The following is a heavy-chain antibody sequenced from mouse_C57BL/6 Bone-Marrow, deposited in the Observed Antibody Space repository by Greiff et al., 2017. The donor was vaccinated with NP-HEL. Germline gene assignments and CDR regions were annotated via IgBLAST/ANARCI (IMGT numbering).Heavy chain of an antibody. CDR3: ARVGGNY. Sequence: EVQLVESGPGLVKPSQSLSLTCSVTGYSITSGYYWNWIRQFPGNKLEWMGYISYDGSNNYNPSLKNRISITRDTSKNQFFLKLNSVTTEDTATYYCARVGGNYWGQGTSVTVSS. CDR2: ISYDGSN. J-gene: IGHJ4*01. CDR1: GYSITSGYY. V-gene: IGHV3-6*01.